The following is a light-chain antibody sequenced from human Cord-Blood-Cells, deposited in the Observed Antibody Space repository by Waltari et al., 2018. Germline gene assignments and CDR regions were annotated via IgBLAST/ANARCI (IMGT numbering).Light chain of an antibody. CDR1: QSVSSY. CDR2: DAS. CDR3: QQRSNWPPWT. J-gene: IGKJ1*01. Sequence: EIVLTQSPATLSLSPGERDTLTCRASQSVSSYLAWYQQKPGQAPRLLIYDASNRATGIPARFSCSGSGTDFTLTISSLEPEDFAVYYCQQRSNWPPWTFGQGTKVEIK. V-gene: IGKV3-11*01.